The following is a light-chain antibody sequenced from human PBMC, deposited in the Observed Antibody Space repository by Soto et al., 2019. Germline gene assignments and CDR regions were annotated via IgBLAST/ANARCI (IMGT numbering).Light chain of an antibody. V-gene: IGKV3D-7*01. CDR3: QQDYNWPWT. J-gene: IGKJ1*01. CDR2: GAS. CDR1: QSVSSSY. Sequence: EIVMTQSPATLSLSPGERATLSCRASQSVSSSYLSWYQQKPGQAPRLLIYGASTRATGIPARFSGSGSGTDFTLTISSLQPEDFAVYYCQQDYNWPWTFGQGTKVDIK.